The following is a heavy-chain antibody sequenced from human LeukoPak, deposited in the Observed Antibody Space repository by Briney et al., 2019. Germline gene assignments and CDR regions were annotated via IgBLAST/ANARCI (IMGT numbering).Heavy chain of an antibody. D-gene: IGHD6-13*01. CDR1: GFTFSTYG. V-gene: IGHV3-30*03. CDR2: ILYDGSDK. Sequence: PGGSLRLSCAASGFTFSTYGMHWVRQAPGKGLEWVAAILYDGSDKYYADSVKGRFTISRDDSENTLYLQMNSLRAEDTAVYYCARDKGSYSSSWHAFDIWGQGTMVTVSS. J-gene: IGHJ3*02. CDR3: ARDKGSYSSSWHAFDI.